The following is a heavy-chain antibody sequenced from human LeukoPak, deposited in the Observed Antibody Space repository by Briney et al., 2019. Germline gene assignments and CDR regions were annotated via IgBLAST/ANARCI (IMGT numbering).Heavy chain of an antibody. Sequence: PGGSLTLSCAASGFTFSSYARSGGLRAPREGGVGVSAISGSGGSTYYTHSVKRRVSISRDNSKNTLSLQLNCLRAEHPAVYYCAKNEARTAVIYYWGQKSLLSASS. CDR3: AKNEARTAVIYY. J-gene: IGHJ4*02. V-gene: IGHV3-23*01. CDR1: GFTFSSYA. CDR2: ISGSGGST. D-gene: IGHD2-21*02.